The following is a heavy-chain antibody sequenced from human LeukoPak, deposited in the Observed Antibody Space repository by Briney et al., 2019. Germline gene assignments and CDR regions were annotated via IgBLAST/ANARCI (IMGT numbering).Heavy chain of an antibody. D-gene: IGHD3-3*02. V-gene: IGHV1-2*02. Sequence: ASVKVSCKASEYTFIGYHMHWGRQAPGQGLEGMGWINPNSGVTNYEQKFQGRVSMTRDRSISTAYMELRSLTSDDTPIYYCARDLAGIPNVWGQGTTVTVSS. J-gene: IGHJ6*02. CDR2: INPNSGVT. CDR3: ARDLAGIPNV. CDR1: EYTFIGYH.